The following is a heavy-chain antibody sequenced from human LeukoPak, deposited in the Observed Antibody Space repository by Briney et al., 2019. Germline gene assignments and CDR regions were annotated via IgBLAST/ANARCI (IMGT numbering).Heavy chain of an antibody. CDR2: IKQDGSEK. Sequence: GGSLRLSCAASGFTFSSYWMSWVRQAPGKGLEWVANIKQDGSEKYYVDSVKGRFTISRDNAKNSLYLQMNSLRAEDTAVYYSARDDIVATIPYYFDYWGQGTLVPVSS. J-gene: IGHJ4*02. CDR1: GFTFSSYW. CDR3: ARDDIVATIPYYFDY. D-gene: IGHD5-12*01. V-gene: IGHV3-7*01.